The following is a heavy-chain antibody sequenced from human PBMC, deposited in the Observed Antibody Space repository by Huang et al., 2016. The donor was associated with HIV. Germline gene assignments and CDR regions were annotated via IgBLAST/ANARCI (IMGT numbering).Heavy chain of an antibody. CDR3: AGPYCSSMSCFPTTNWFDP. Sequence: QAHLMQSGAEVKKPGASVKVSCKGSGYGFSEYYVHWVRQVPGQGLEWMGWINPKNGGRTYAQTFQVRVNLTTDTSINTAYMERTRLTSDDTAVYCCAGPYCSSMSCFPTTNWFDPWGQGTPVIVSS. CDR2: INPKNGGR. CDR1: GYGFSEYY. V-gene: IGHV1-2*02. J-gene: IGHJ5*02. D-gene: IGHD2-2*01.